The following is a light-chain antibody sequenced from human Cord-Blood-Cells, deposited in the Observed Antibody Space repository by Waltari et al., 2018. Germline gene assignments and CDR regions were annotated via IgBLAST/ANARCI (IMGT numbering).Light chain of an antibody. CDR1: QSISSW. CDR3: QQRVT. CDR2: DAS. Sequence: QMTQSPSTLSASVGDRVTITCRASQSISSWLAWYQQKPGKAPKLLIYDASSLESGVPSRFSGSGSGTEFTLTISSLQPDDFATYYCQQRVTFGPGTKVDIK. V-gene: IGKV1-5*01. J-gene: IGKJ3*01.